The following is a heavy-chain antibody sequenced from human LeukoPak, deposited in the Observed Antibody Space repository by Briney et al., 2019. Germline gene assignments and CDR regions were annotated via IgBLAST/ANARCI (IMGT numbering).Heavy chain of an antibody. J-gene: IGHJ3*02. CDR2: ISSSSSTI. CDR3: ARSCGGDCLGAFDI. V-gene: IGHV3-48*01. Sequence: GGSLRLSCAASGFSFSSYSMNWVRQAPGKGLEWVSYISSSSSTIYYADSVKGRFTISRDNAKNSLYLQMNSLRAEDTAVYYCARSCGGDCLGAFDIWGQGTMVTVSS. D-gene: IGHD2-21*02. CDR1: GFSFSSYS.